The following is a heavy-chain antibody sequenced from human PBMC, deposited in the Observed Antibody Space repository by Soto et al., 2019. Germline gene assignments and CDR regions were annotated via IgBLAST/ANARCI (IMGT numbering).Heavy chain of an antibody. J-gene: IGHJ6*03. Sequence: SETLSLTCAVSSGSISSSNWWSWVRQPPGKGLEWIGEIYHSGSTNYNPSLKSRVTKSVDKSKNQFSLKLSSVTAADTAVYYCARGLGEQPWYYYYMDVWGKGTTVTVSS. CDR3: ARGLGEQPWYYYYMDV. CDR2: IYHSGST. V-gene: IGHV4-4*02. D-gene: IGHD3-16*01. CDR1: SGSISSSNW.